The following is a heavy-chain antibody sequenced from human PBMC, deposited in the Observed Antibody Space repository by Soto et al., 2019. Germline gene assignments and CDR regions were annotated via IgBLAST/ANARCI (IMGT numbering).Heavy chain of an antibody. J-gene: IGHJ3*02. V-gene: IGHV3-74*01. CDR1: GFTFSSYW. D-gene: IGHD3-10*01. CDR3: ALWFGELTAFDI. CDR2: INSDGSST. Sequence: PVGSLRLSCAASGFTFSSYWMHWIRQAPGKGLVWVSRINSDGSSTSYADSVKGRFTISRDNAKNTLYLQMNSLRAEDTAVYYCALWFGELTAFDIWGQGXMVTVSS.